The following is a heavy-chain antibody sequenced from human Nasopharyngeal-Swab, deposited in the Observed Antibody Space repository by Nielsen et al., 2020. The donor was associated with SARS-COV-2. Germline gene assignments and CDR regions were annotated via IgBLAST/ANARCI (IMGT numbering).Heavy chain of an antibody. CDR1: GASISSYY. Sequence: GSLRLSCTVSGASISSYYWSWIRQPPGKGLEWVAYSHYSGSTNYNPSLKSRVTMSVDTSKRQFSLMPTSVTAADTAVYYCARGFDYWGQGTLVTVSS. V-gene: IGHV4-59*08. J-gene: IGHJ4*02. CDR2: SHYSGST. CDR3: ARGFDY.